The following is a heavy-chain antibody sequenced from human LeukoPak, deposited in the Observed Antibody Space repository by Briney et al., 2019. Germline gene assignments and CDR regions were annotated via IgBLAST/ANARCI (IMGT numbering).Heavy chain of an antibody. CDR1: GGSISSYY. V-gene: IGHV4-59*08. D-gene: IGHD4-17*01. J-gene: IGHJ3*02. CDR3: ARLQNDYGDSRTPDDAFDI. Sequence: SETLSLTCTVSGGSISSYYWSWIRQPPGKGLEWIAYIYYSGSTNYNPSLKSRVTISVDTSKNQFSLKLSSVTAADTAMYYCARLQNDYGDSRTPDDAFDIWGQGTMVTVSS. CDR2: IYYSGST.